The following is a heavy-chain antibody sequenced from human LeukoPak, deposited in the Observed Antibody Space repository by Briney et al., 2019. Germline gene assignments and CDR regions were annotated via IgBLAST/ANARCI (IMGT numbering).Heavy chain of an antibody. V-gene: IGHV3-30*19. D-gene: IGHD7-27*01. J-gene: IGHJ6*02. CDR2: ISYDGSNK. Sequence: PGGSLRLSCAASGFTFSSYGMHWVRQAPGKGLEWVAVISYDGSNKYYADSVEGRFTMSRDNSKNTLYLQMNSLRAEDTAVYYCARDPWGVGYYGMDVWGQGTTVTVSS. CDR1: GFTFSSYG. CDR3: ARDPWGVGYYGMDV.